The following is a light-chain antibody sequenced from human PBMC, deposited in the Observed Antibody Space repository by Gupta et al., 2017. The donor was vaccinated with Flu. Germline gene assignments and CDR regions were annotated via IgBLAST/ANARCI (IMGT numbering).Light chain of an antibody. Sequence: DIVITQCPDSLAGSLGERANINCKSSQSVLYSSNNKNYLAWYQQKPGQPPKLLIYWASTRESGVPDRFSGSGSGTDFTLTISSLQAEDVAFYFCHQYYSTPSFGQGTKLEIK. CDR1: QSVLYSSNNKNY. V-gene: IGKV4-1*01. CDR3: HQYYSTPS. J-gene: IGKJ2*03. CDR2: WAS.